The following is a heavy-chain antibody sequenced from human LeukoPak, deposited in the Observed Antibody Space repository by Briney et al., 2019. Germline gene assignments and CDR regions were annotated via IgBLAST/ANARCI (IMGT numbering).Heavy chain of an antibody. V-gene: IGHV4-30-4*01. Sequence: SQTLSLTCTVSGGSISSGDYYWSWIRQPPGKGLEWIGYIYYSGSTYYNPSLKSRVTISVDTSKNQFSLKLSSVTAAGTAVYYCARERAVVTAFDIWGQGTMVTVSS. J-gene: IGHJ3*02. D-gene: IGHD2-21*02. CDR1: GGSISSGDYY. CDR3: ARERAVVTAFDI. CDR2: IYYSGST.